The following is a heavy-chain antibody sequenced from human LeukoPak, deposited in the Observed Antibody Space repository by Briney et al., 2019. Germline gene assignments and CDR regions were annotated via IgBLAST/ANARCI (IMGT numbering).Heavy chain of an antibody. J-gene: IGHJ5*02. Sequence: PGGSLRLSCAASGFTFNDYYMSWIRQAPGKGLEWVSYISSSGSTIYYADSVKGRFTISRDNAKNSLSLQMNSLRANDTAVYYCARDKTELYDSNGYHLGTASVGWFDPWGQGTLVTVSS. V-gene: IGHV3-11*01. CDR2: ISSSGSTI. CDR1: GFTFNDYY. D-gene: IGHD3-22*01. CDR3: ARDKTELYDSNGYHLGTASVGWFDP.